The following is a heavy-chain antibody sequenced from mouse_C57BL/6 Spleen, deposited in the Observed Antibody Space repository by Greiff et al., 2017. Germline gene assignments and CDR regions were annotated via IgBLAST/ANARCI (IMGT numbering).Heavy chain of an antibody. CDR2: IWWDDDK. D-gene: IGHD1-1*01. J-gene: IGHJ1*03. V-gene: IGHV8-8*01. CDR3: ARMKGGRRDYGSSQYFDV. Sequence: QVTLKESGPGILQPSQTLSLTCSFSGFSLSTFGMGVGWIRQPSGKGLEWLAPIWWDDDKYYNPALKSRLTISKDTSKNQVFLKIANVDTADTATYYCARMKGGRRDYGSSQYFDVWGTGTTVTVSS. CDR1: GFSLSTFGMG.